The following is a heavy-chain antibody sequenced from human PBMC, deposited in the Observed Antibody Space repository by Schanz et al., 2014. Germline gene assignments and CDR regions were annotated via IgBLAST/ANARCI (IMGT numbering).Heavy chain of an antibody. Sequence: QVLLVQSGAEVKQPGASVKVSCKASGYTFTAYFIHWVRQAPGQGLEWMGRINPNTGGTNFAQKFQGRVTMTRDTSLTTVYMEVHSLTSDDTAVFFCARDQTGTTNWFDPWGQGTLVTVSS. CDR3: ARDQTGTTNWFDP. CDR1: GYTFTAYF. J-gene: IGHJ5*02. CDR2: INPNTGGT. V-gene: IGHV1-2*06. D-gene: IGHD1-7*01.